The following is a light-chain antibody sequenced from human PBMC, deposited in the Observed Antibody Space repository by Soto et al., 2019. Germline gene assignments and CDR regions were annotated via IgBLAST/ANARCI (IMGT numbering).Light chain of an antibody. CDR1: QTISTW. CDR2: AAS. V-gene: IGKV1-39*01. CDR3: QQSYRTPLT. J-gene: IGKJ1*01. Sequence: DIHASQSPPTLSASIGNRVTITSRASQTISTWMAWYQQKPGKAPKLLVYAASSLQSGVPSRFSGSASGTDCTLTITSLQPEDFATYYCQQSYRTPLTFGQGTKVDIK.